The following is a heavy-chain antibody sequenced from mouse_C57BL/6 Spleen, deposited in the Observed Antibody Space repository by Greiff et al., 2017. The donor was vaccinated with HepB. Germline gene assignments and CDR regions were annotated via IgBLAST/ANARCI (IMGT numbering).Heavy chain of an antibody. Sequence: QVQLQQSGAELVKPGASVKISCKASGYAFSSYWMNWVKQRPGKGLEWIGQIYPGDGDTNYNGKFKGKATLTADKSSSTAYMQLSSLTSEDSAVYFCARGVVARGYAMDYWGQGTSVTVSS. D-gene: IGHD1-1*01. CDR2: IYPGDGDT. CDR3: ARGVVARGYAMDY. J-gene: IGHJ4*01. CDR1: GYAFSSYW. V-gene: IGHV1-80*01.